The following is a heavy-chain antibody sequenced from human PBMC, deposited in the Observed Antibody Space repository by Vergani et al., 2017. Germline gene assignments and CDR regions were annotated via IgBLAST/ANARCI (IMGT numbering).Heavy chain of an antibody. CDR3: ARSGYCAHGVCYMTYYYYMDV. Sequence: EVQLLESGGGLAQPGGSLRLSCAASGFTFTNFAMTWVRQAPGEGLEWVSGISGSGGFTYYADSVKGRFTISRDNSKNTLYLQMNNLRAADTAVYYCARSGYCAHGVCYMTYYYYMDVWGKGTAVTVSS. CDR2: ISGSGGFT. V-gene: IGHV3-23*01. CDR1: GFTFTNFA. J-gene: IGHJ6*03. D-gene: IGHD2-8*01.